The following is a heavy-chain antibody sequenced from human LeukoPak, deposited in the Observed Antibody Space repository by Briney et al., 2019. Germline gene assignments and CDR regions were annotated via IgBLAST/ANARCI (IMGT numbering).Heavy chain of an antibody. V-gene: IGHV4-31*03. D-gene: IGHD2-2*01. CDR1: GGSINSGGYY. CDR2: MYYSGST. Sequence: PSETLSLTCTVSGGSINSGGYYWSWIRQRPGKGLEWIGCMYYSGSTYYNPSLKSRVTISVDTSNNQFSLKLSSVTAADTAVYYCARGIDPAASDYWGQGTLVTVSS. J-gene: IGHJ4*02. CDR3: ARGIDPAASDY.